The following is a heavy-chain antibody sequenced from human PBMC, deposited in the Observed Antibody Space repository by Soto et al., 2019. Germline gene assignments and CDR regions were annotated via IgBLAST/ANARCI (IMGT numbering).Heavy chain of an antibody. CDR1: GFTFSSYA. CDR2: ISGSGGST. J-gene: IGHJ3*02. CDR3: ATDYYDSSGYYYVAAFDI. D-gene: IGHD3-22*01. Sequence: GGSLRLSCAASGFTFSSYAMSWVRQVPGKGLEWVSAISGSGGSTYYADSVKGRFTISRDNSKNTLYLQMNSLRAEDTAVYYCATDYYDSSGYYYVAAFDIWGQGTMVTVSS. V-gene: IGHV3-23*01.